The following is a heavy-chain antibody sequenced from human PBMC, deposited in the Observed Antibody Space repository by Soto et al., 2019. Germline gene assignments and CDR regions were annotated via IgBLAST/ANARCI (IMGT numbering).Heavy chain of an antibody. D-gene: IGHD1-7*01. J-gene: IGHJ4*02. Sequence: QVQLQESGPGLVKPSQTLSLTCTVSGGSISSGGYYWSWIRQHPGKGLEWIGYIYYSGSTYYNQSLKSRVTISVDTSKNQFSLKLSSVTAADTAVYYCAREGGNNWNYQGYYFDYWGQGTLVTVSS. V-gene: IGHV4-31*03. CDR3: AREGGNNWNYQGYYFDY. CDR1: GGSISSGGYY. CDR2: IYYSGST.